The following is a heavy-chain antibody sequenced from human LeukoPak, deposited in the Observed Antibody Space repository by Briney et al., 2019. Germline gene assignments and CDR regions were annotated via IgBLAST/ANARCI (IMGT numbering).Heavy chain of an antibody. J-gene: IGHJ4*02. CDR1: GGSFSAYY. CDR2: INHSGST. CDR3: ARDTAAGTDY. V-gene: IGHV4-34*01. Sequence: SETLSLTCAVYGGSFSAYYWSWIRQPPGKGLEWIGEINHSGSTNYNPSLKSRVTISVDTSKNQFSLKLSSVTAADTAVYYCARDTAAGTDYWGQGTLVTVSS. D-gene: IGHD6-13*01.